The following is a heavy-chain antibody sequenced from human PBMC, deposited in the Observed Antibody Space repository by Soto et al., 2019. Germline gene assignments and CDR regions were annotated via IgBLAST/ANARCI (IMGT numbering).Heavy chain of an antibody. Sequence: ASVKVSCKASGGTFSSYAISWVRQAPGQGLEWMGGIIPIFGTANYAQKFQGRVTITADESTSTAYMELSSLRSEDTAVYYCARGAGAYYYYGMDVWGQGTTVTVSS. D-gene: IGHD6-13*01. CDR3: ARGAGAYYYYGMDV. J-gene: IGHJ6*02. CDR1: GGTFSSYA. V-gene: IGHV1-69*13. CDR2: IIPIFGTA.